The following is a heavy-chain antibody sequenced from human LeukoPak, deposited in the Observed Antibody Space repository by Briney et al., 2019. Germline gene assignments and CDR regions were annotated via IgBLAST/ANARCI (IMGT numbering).Heavy chain of an antibody. CDR1: GGSISSGDYY. CDR3: ARRVVKQWLVPMAFDP. CDR2: IYYSGST. D-gene: IGHD6-19*01. Sequence: PSETLSLTCTVSGGSISSGDYYWSWIRQPPGKGLEWIGYIYYSGSTYYNPSLKSRVTISVDTSKNQFSLKLSSVTAADTAVYYRARRVVKQWLVPMAFDPWGQGTLVTVSS. V-gene: IGHV4-30-4*01. J-gene: IGHJ5*02.